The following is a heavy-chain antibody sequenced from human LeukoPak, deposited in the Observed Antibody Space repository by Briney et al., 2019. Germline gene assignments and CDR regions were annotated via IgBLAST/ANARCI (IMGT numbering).Heavy chain of an antibody. CDR3: ARDFGYF. D-gene: IGHD3-10*01. CDR1: GFTLSTYE. Sequence: GGSLRLSCTASGFTLSTYEMNWVRQAPGKGLEWVSKISSSRSTMYYADSVKGRFTISRDNAKNSLFLQMNSLRAEDTAVYYCARDFGYFWGQGTLVTVSS. CDR2: ISSSRSTM. V-gene: IGHV3-48*03. J-gene: IGHJ4*02.